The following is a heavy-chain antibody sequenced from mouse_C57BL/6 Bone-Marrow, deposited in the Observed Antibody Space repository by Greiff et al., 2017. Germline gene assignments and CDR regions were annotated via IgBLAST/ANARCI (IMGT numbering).Heavy chain of an antibody. D-gene: IGHD2-1*01. Sequence: EVKLQQSGPELVKPGASVKIPCKASGYTFTDYNMDWVKQSHGKSLEWIGDINPNNGGTIYNQKFKGKATLTVDKSSSTAYMELSSLTSEDTAVYYCARSVYGNYSYYAMDYWGQGTSVTVSS. CDR1: GYTFTDYN. V-gene: IGHV1-18*01. CDR2: INPNNGGT. J-gene: IGHJ4*01. CDR3: ARSVYGNYSYYAMDY.